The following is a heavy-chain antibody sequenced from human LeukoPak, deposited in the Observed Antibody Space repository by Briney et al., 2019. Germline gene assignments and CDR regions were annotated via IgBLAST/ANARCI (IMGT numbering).Heavy chain of an antibody. D-gene: IGHD3-22*01. CDR1: GYTFTGYY. CDR3: ARAPITTTYDY. J-gene: IGHJ4*02. Sequence: ASVKVSCKASGYTFTGYYMHWVRQAPGQGLEWMGIINPSGGSTSYAQKFQGRVTMTRDMSTSTVYMELSSLGSEDTAVYYCARAPITTTYDYWGQGTLVTVSS. V-gene: IGHV1-46*01. CDR2: INPSGGST.